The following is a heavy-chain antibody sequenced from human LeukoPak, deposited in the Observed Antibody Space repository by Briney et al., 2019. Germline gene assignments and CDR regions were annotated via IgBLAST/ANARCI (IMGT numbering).Heavy chain of an antibody. Sequence: SETLSLTCTVSGGSIDTFYWNWIRQPAGKGLEWIGRISLTGTTNYNPSLKSRVTMSVDTSRNQFSPNLNSMTAADTAVYDCARGEGNYFDYWGQGTLVTVSS. J-gene: IGHJ4*02. CDR2: ISLTGTT. CDR1: GGSIDTFY. V-gene: IGHV4-4*07. CDR3: ARGEGNYFDY.